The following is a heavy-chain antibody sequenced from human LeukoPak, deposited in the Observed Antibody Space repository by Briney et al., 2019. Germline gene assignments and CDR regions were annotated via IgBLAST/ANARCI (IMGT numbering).Heavy chain of an antibody. V-gene: IGHV3-23*01. CDR3: ARVYYYDSSGYFGY. D-gene: IGHD3-22*01. CDR1: GFTFSSYA. J-gene: IGHJ4*02. CDR2: ISGSGGST. Sequence: PGGSLRLSCAASGFTFSSYAMSWVRQAPGKGLDWVSAISGSGGSTYYADSVKGRFTISRDNSKNTLYLQMNSLRAEDTAVYYCARVYYYDSSGYFGYWGQGTLVTVSS.